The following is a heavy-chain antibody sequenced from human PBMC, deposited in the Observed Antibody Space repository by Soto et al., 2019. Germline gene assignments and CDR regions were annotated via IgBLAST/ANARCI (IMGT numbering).Heavy chain of an antibody. CDR1: AFTFSSHS. J-gene: IGHJ4*02. D-gene: IGHD4-4*01. CDR2: ISGSGQTT. V-gene: IGHV3-23*01. Sequence: PGXSLRLSCAAAAFTFSSHSFSWLSQAPGKGLEWVSGISGSGQTTHYKDSVKGRFTISRDNFRNTLYLQVNSLRAEDTAIYFCAKSRGDSWTTYFFDYWGQGALVTVSS. CDR3: AKSRGDSWTTYFFDY.